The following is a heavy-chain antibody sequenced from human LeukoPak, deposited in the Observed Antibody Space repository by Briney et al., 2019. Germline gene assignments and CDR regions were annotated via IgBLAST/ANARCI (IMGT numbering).Heavy chain of an antibody. CDR3: ARLQREITIFGVVISTLFDY. V-gene: IGHV4-59*08. CDR1: GGSISSYY. CDR2: IYYSGST. D-gene: IGHD3-3*01. J-gene: IGHJ4*02. Sequence: SETLPLTCTVSGGSISSYYWSWIRQPPGKGLEWIGYIYYSGSTNYNPSLKSRVTISVDTSKNQFSLKLSSVTAADTAVYYCARLQREITIFGVVISTLFDYWGQGTLVTVSS.